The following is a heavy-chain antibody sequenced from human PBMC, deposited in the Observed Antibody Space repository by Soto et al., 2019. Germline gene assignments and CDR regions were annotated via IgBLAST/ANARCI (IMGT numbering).Heavy chain of an antibody. V-gene: IGHV3-7*03. D-gene: IGHD6-13*01. CDR1: GFTFSSYW. J-gene: IGHJ4*02. Sequence: GGSLRLSCAASGFTFSSYWMSWVRQAPGKGLEWVANIKQDGSEKYYVDSVKGRFTISRDNAKNSLYLQMNSLRAEDTAVYYCARDVYSSGWYGNFDYWGQGTLVTVSS. CDR2: IKQDGSEK. CDR3: ARDVYSSGWYGNFDY.